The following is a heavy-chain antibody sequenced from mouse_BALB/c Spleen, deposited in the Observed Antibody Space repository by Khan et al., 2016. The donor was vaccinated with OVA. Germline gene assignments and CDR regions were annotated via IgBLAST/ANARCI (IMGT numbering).Heavy chain of an antibody. CDR2: ISSGSTYT. J-gene: IGHJ1*01. V-gene: IGHV5-6-4*01. D-gene: IGHD4-1*01. CDR1: GFSFSSYT. Sequence: EVELVESGGGLVKPGGSLKLSCAASGFSFSSYTMSWVRQTPEKRLEWVATISSGSTYTYSPDSVKGRFTISRDNAKNTLYLQMSSLRSEDTAIYYCTTDANCAHWNFDVWGAGTTVTVSS. CDR3: TTDANCAHWNFDV.